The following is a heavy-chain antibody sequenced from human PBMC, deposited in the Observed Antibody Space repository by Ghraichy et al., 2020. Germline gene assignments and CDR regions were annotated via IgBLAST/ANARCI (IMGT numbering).Heavy chain of an antibody. CDR1: GFTFSSYR. V-gene: IGHV3-74*01. D-gene: IGHD5-18*01. CDR3: ARGTRSYSLGHDYFDY. J-gene: IGHJ4*02. Sequence: GGSLRLSCAASGFTFSSYRMHWVRQAPGKGLVWVSRINSDGSSTSYADSVKGRFTISRDNAKNTLYLQMNSLRAEDTAVYYCARGTRSYSLGHDYFDYWGQGTLVTVSS. CDR2: INSDGSST.